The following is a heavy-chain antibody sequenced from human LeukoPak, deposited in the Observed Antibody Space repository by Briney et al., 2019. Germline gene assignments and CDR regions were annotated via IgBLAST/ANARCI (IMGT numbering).Heavy chain of an antibody. CDR3: ARDRRIVVVPAAADL. D-gene: IGHD2-2*01. CDR2: ISGSSSTI. V-gene: IGHV3-48*01. Sequence: AGGSLRLSCAASGFTFNTYSMNWVRQAPGKGLEWVSYISGSSSTIYYADSVKGRFTISRDNSKNTLYLQMNSLRAEDTAVYYCARDRRIVVVPAAADLWGQGTLVTVSS. CDR1: GFTFNTYS. J-gene: IGHJ5*02.